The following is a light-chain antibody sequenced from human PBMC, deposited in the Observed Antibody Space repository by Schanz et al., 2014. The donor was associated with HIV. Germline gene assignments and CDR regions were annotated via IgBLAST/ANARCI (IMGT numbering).Light chain of an antibody. Sequence: QSVLTQPPSVSAAPGQRVTISCSGSAFNVGQNYVSWYQQLPGTAPKLLIYGTHDRLSEIPDRFSGSKTGTSATLAIVGLQTGDEADYYCTTWDSTLGAVVFGGGTKLTVL. CDR3: TTWDSTLGAVV. CDR2: GTH. J-gene: IGLJ2*01. CDR1: AFNVGQNY. V-gene: IGLV1-51*01.